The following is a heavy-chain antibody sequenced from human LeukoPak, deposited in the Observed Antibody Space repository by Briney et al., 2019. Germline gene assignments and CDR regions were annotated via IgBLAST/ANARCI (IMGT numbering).Heavy chain of an antibody. V-gene: IGHV4-59*01. D-gene: IGHD3-22*01. CDR2: IYYTGST. CDR1: GGSISSFY. Sequence: SETLSLTCTVSGGSISSFYWSWIRQPPGKGLEWIGYIYYTGSTNYNPSHTSRVTISVDTSKNQFSLKLSSVTAADTAVYYCAGHLYYYDSSGHWGYFDYWGQGTLVTVSS. CDR3: AGHLYYYDSSGHWGYFDY. J-gene: IGHJ4*02.